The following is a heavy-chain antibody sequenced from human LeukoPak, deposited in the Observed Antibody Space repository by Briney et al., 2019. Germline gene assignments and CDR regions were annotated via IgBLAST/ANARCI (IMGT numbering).Heavy chain of an antibody. V-gene: IGHV1-18*01. CDR2: ISAYNGNT. CDR3: ARDGGGLVGAILFDY. D-gene: IGHD1-26*01. J-gene: IGHJ4*02. CDR1: GYTFTSYG. Sequence: ASVKVSCKASGYTFTSYGISWVRQAPGQGLEWMGWISAYNGNTNYAQKLQGRVTMTTDTSTSTDYMELRSLRSDDTAVYYCARDGGGLVGAILFDYWGQGTLVTVSS.